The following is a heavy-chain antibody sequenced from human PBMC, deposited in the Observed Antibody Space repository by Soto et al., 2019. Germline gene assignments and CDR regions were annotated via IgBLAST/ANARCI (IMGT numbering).Heavy chain of an antibody. CDR3: ARGWGGYFQH. Sequence: GASVKVSCKASGYRFTDYYMHWVRQAPGQGLEWMGWINPYSGVANYSRNFQGRVTMTSDTPITTAYMELSSLRSDDTAVYYCARGWGGYFQHWGQGTLVTVSS. CDR1: GYRFTDYY. CDR2: INPYSGVA. D-gene: IGHD7-27*01. J-gene: IGHJ1*01. V-gene: IGHV1-2*02.